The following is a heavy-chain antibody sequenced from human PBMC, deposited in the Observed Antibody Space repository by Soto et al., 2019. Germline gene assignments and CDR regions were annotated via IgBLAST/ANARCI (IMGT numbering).Heavy chain of an antibody. Sequence: GESLKISCKGSGYSFTSYWIGWVRQMPGKGLEWMGIIYPGDSDTRYSPSFQGQVTISADKSISTAYLQWSSLKASDTAMYYCARHGSSWYVSKYNWFDPWGQGTLVTVSS. CDR1: GYSFTSYW. CDR2: IYPGDSDT. V-gene: IGHV5-51*01. J-gene: IGHJ5*02. D-gene: IGHD6-13*01. CDR3: ARHGSSWYVSKYNWFDP.